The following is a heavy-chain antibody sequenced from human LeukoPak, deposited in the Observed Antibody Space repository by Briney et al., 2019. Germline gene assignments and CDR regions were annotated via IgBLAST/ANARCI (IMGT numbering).Heavy chain of an antibody. Sequence: SETLSLTCAVYGGSITNTNYYWAWVRQPPGKGLEWLGNIFYNGGPYFNPSLKSRVAISVDTSKNHFSLRLNSVTAADTAVYYCATYSGTYSAFDIWGLGTLVTVSS. J-gene: IGHJ3*02. CDR1: GGSITNTNYY. CDR2: IFYNGGP. V-gene: IGHV4-39*07. D-gene: IGHD1-26*01. CDR3: ATYSGTYSAFDI.